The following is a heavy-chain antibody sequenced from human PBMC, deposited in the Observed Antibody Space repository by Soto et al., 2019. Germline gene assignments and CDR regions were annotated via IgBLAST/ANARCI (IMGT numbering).Heavy chain of an antibody. D-gene: IGHD5-18*01. Sequence: GSLRLSCAASGFTFSNAWMNWVRQAPGKGLEWVAVIWYDGSNKYYADSVKGRFTISRDNSKNTLYLQMNSLRAEDTAVYYCARGPYSYATYYYYYYGMDVWGQGTTVTVSS. J-gene: IGHJ6*02. V-gene: IGHV3-33*08. CDR1: GFTFSNAW. CDR2: IWYDGSNK. CDR3: ARGPYSYATYYYYYYGMDV.